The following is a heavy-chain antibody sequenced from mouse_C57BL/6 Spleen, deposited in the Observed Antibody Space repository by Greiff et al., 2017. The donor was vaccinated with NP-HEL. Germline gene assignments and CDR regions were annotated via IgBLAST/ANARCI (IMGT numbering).Heavy chain of an antibody. D-gene: IGHD2-2*01. J-gene: IGHJ2*01. V-gene: IGHV1-15*01. Sequence: VKLMESGAELVRPGASVTLSCKASGYTFTDYEMHWVKQTPVHGLEWIGAIDPETGGTAYNQKFKGKAILTADKSSSTAYMELRSLTSEDSAVYYCTREGMVTTFDYWGQGTTLTVSS. CDR3: TREGMVTTFDY. CDR2: IDPETGGT. CDR1: GYTFTDYE.